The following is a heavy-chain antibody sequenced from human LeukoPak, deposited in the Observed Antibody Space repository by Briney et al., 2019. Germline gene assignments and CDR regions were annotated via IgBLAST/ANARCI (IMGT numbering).Heavy chain of an antibody. Sequence: GGSLRLSCTASGFTFSNYAMSWVRQAPGKGLEWVSTISGSDGSTYYADSVKGRFTISRDNAKNTLYLKMNSLRVEDTAIYYCAKGRGYCTGGSCYSDYWGQGTLVTVSS. J-gene: IGHJ4*02. CDR3: AKGRGYCTGGSCYSDY. CDR1: GFTFSNYA. V-gene: IGHV3-23*01. CDR2: ISGSDGST. D-gene: IGHD2-15*01.